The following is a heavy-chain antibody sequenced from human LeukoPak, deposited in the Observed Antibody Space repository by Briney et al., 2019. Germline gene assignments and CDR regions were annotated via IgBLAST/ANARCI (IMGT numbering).Heavy chain of an antibody. CDR1: GGSISSYY. V-gene: IGHV4-59*01. CDR3: ARGPASHHRFHMVRGVQYFDY. J-gene: IGHJ4*02. D-gene: IGHD3-10*01. CDR2: IYYSGST. Sequence: SETLSLTCTVSGGSISSYYWSWIRQPPGKGLEWIGYIYYSGSTNYNPSLKSRVTISVDTSKNQFSLKLSSVTAADTAVYYCARGPASHHRFHMVRGVQYFDYWGQGTLVTVSS.